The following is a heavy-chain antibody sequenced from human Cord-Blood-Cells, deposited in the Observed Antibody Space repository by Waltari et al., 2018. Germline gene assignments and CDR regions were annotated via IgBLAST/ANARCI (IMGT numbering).Heavy chain of an antibody. CDR1: GFTFSSYW. J-gene: IGHJ4*02. D-gene: IGHD6-13*01. CDR3: ARAGDSIAAAGDY. V-gene: IGHV3-7*05. Sequence: EVQLVESGGGLVQPGGSLRLSCAASGFTFSSYWMSWVRQAPGKGLEWVANKKQDGSEKYYVDSVKGRFTISRDNAKNSLYLQMNSLRAEDTAVYYCARAGDSIAAAGDYWGQGTLVTVSS. CDR2: KKQDGSEK.